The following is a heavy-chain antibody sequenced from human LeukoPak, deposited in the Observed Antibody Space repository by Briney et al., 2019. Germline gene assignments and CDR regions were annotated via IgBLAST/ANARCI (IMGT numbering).Heavy chain of an antibody. V-gene: IGHV4-38-2*02. Sequence: SSETLSLTCTVSGYSISSGYYWGWIRQPPGKGLEWIGSIYHSGSTYYNPSLKSRVTISVDTSKNQFSLKLSSVTAADTAVYYCARLTTVNWFDPWGQGTLVTVSS. J-gene: IGHJ5*02. CDR2: IYHSGST. D-gene: IGHD4-17*01. CDR1: GYSISSGYY. CDR3: ARLTTVNWFDP.